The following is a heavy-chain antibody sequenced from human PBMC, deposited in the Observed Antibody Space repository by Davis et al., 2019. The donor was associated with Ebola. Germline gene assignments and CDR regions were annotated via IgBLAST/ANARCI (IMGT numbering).Heavy chain of an antibody. CDR2: INHSGST. V-gene: IGHV4-34*01. CDR1: GGSISSYY. J-gene: IGHJ6*03. Sequence: PGGSLRLSCTVSGGSISSYYWSWIRQPPGKGLEWIGEINHSGSTNYNPSLKSRVTISVDTSKNQFSLKLSSVTAADTAVYYCARGWIAARRALLGYYYMDVWGKGTTVTVSS. CDR3: ARGWIAARRALLGYYYMDV. D-gene: IGHD6-6*01.